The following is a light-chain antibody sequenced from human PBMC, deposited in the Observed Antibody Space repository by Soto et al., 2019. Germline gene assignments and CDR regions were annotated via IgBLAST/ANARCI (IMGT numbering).Light chain of an antibody. CDR1: QGISNF. Sequence: IQLTQSPSSLSASVGDRFTITCRASQGISNFLAWFQQKPGKAPQYLIRAASILQSGVPSRFSGSGSGTEFILTINNLQPEDFASYFCLQVYSFPRTFGLGTKVDI. J-gene: IGKJ1*01. V-gene: IGKV1-9*01. CDR2: AAS. CDR3: LQVYSFPRT.